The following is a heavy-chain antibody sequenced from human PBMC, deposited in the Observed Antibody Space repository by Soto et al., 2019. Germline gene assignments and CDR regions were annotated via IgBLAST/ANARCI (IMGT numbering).Heavy chain of an antibody. CDR3: AKDPSSGWFDYYYGMDV. CDR1: GFTFSSYG. CDR2: ISYDGSNK. V-gene: IGHV3-30*18. J-gene: IGHJ6*02. D-gene: IGHD6-19*01. Sequence: QVQLVESGGGVVQPGRFLRLSCAASGFTFSSYGMHWVRQAPGKGLEWVAVISYDGSNKYYADSVKGRFTISRDNSKNTLYLQMNSLRAEDTAVYYCAKDPSSGWFDYYYGMDVWGQGTTVTVSS.